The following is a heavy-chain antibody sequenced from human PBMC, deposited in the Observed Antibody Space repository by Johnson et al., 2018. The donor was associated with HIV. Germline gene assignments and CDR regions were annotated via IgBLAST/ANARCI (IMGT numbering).Heavy chain of an antibody. J-gene: IGHJ3*02. CDR2: ISYDGTNK. CDR1: EFTFSNYA. Sequence: QMQLVESGGGVVQPGKSLRIYCAVSEFTFSNYAMHWVRLPPGKGLQWVAVISYDGTNKYYADSVQGRFTISSDDSKDTLYLQMDSLRAEDSALYYCARGRKDIGAADGLDNDAFDMWGQGTLVTVS. D-gene: IGHD6-25*01. V-gene: IGHV3-30*03. CDR3: ARGRKDIGAADGLDNDAFDM.